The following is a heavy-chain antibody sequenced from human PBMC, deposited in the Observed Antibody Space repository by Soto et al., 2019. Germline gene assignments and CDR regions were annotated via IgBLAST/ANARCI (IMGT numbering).Heavy chain of an antibody. V-gene: IGHV1-18*01. CDR2: ISTYNGNQ. CDR3: ARGRTRALDY. D-gene: IGHD1-7*01. CDR1: GYIFTSQG. J-gene: IGHJ4*02. Sequence: QLQLVQSGAEVKKPGASVKVSCKASGYIFTSQGISWVRQAPGQGLEWMGWISTYNGNQNYAQTLQGRVTMTTNTATTTAFLELRSLTSDDTAVYYCARGRTRALDYWGQGTPVIVSS.